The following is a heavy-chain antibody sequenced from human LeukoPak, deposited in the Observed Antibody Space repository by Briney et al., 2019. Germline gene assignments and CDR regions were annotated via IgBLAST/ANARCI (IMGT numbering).Heavy chain of an antibody. V-gene: IGHV4-34*01. Sequence: RSSETLSLTCAVYGGSFSGYYWSWIRQPPGKGLEWIGEINHSGSTNYSPSLKSRVTISVDTSKNQFSLKLSSVTAADTAVYYCVRGSIAVAGATYLDYWGQGTLVTVSS. D-gene: IGHD6-19*01. CDR1: GGSFSGYY. CDR2: INHSGST. CDR3: VRGSIAVAGATYLDY. J-gene: IGHJ4*02.